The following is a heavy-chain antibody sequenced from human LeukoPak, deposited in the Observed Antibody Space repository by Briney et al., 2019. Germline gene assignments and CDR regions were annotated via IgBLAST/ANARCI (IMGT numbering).Heavy chain of an antibody. CDR3: ARDQVDYDILTGYLYYFDY. Sequence: ASVKVSCKASGYTFTSYGISWVRQAPGQGLEWMGWISAYNGNTNYAQKLQGRVTMTTDTSTSTAYMELRSLRSDDTAVYYCARDQVDYDILTGYLYYFDYWGQGTLVTVSS. D-gene: IGHD3-9*01. V-gene: IGHV1-18*01. CDR1: GYTFTSYG. J-gene: IGHJ4*02. CDR2: ISAYNGNT.